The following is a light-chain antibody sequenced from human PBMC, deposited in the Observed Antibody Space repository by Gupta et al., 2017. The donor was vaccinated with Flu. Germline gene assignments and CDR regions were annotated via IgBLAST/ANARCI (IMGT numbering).Light chain of an antibody. CDR2: SNN. CDR1: SSNIGSNV. Sequence: VTISCSGSSSNIGSNVVSWYQHIPGTAPKLLIYSNNQRPSGVPDRFSGSKSGTSASLAISGLQSEDEADYYCAAWDDTLKGLWVFGGGTKLTVL. CDR3: AAWDDTLKGLWV. V-gene: IGLV1-44*01. J-gene: IGLJ3*02.